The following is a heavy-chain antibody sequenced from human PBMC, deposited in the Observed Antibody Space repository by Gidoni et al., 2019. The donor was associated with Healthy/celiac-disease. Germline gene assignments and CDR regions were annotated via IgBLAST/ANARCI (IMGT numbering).Heavy chain of an antibody. CDR2: IIPIFGTA. J-gene: IGHJ4*02. D-gene: IGHD6-13*01. Sequence: QVQLVPSGAEVKKPGSPVKVSCKASGGTFSSYAISWVRQAPGQGLEWMGGIIPIFGTANDAQKFQGRVTITADESTSTAYMELSSLRSEDTAVYYCAAGIAAAGKFDYWGQGTLVTVSS. CDR1: GGTFSSYA. V-gene: IGHV1-69*01. CDR3: AAGIAAAGKFDY.